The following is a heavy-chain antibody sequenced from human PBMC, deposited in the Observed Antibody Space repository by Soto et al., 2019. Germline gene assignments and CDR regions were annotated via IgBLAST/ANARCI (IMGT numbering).Heavy chain of an antibody. V-gene: IGHV4-30-4*01. CDR1: GDSISSNNNY. CDR2: ISYSGTT. CDR3: ARGRGYSYGLDP. Sequence: SETLSLTCTVSGDSISSNNNYWSWIRQPPGEGLEWIGFISYSGTTSYSPSLKSRVAISLDTSKNQFSLSLSSVTAADTAVYYCARGRGYSYGLDPWGQGTTVTVS. D-gene: IGHD5-18*01. J-gene: IGHJ5*02.